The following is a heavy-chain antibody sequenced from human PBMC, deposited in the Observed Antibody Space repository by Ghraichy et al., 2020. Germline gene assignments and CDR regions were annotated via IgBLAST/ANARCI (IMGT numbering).Heavy chain of an antibody. Sequence: GGSLRLSCAASGFTFSSYWMHWVRQAPGKGLVWVSRINSDGSSTSYADSVKGRFTISRDNAKNTLYLQMNSLRAEDTAVYYCASLYDILTGYHADYYYYGMDVWGQGTTVTVSS. V-gene: IGHV3-74*01. CDR1: GFTFSSYW. CDR2: INSDGSST. J-gene: IGHJ6*02. CDR3: ASLYDILTGYHADYYYYGMDV. D-gene: IGHD3-9*01.